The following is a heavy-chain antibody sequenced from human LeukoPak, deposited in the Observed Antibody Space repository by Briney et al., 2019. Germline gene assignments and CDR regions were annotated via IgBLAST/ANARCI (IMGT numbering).Heavy chain of an antibody. J-gene: IGHJ4*02. V-gene: IGHV1-69*04. CDR3: AIQAIYDSSGYPYFDY. CDR2: IIPILGIA. D-gene: IGHD3-22*01. CDR1: GGTFSSYA. Sequence: SVKVSCKASGGTFSSYAISWVRQAPGQGLEWMGRIIPILGIANYAQKFQGRVTITADKSTSTAYMELSSLRSEDTAVYYCAIQAIYDSSGYPYFDYWGQGTLVTVSS.